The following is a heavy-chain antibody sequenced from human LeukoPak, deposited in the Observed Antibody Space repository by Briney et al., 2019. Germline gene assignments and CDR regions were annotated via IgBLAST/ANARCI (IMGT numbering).Heavy chain of an antibody. CDR3: VREAATDYYDSSGYYRQTEVFDA. Sequence: PSETLSLTCTVSGGPISSGDYYWSWIRQPPGKGLEWIGYIYYSGSTNYNPSLKSRVTISVDTSKNQFSLKLRSVTAADTAVYYCVREAATDYYDSSGYYRQTEVFDAWGQGTMVTVSS. J-gene: IGHJ3*01. D-gene: IGHD3-22*01. V-gene: IGHV4-61*08. CDR2: IYYSGST. CDR1: GGPISSGDYY.